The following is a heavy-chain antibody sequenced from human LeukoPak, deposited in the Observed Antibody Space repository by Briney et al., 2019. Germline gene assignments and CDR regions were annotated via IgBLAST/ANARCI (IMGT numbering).Heavy chain of an antibody. D-gene: IGHD1-1*01. CDR2: IYYSGST. CDR1: GGSISSSSYY. Sequence: PSQTLSLTCTVSGGSISSSSYYWGWIRQPPGKGLEWIGSIYYSGSTYYNPSLKSRVTISVDTSKNQFSLKLSSVTAADTAVYYCVQLQNYYFDYWGQGTLVTVSS. J-gene: IGHJ4*02. V-gene: IGHV4-39*01. CDR3: VQLQNYYFDY.